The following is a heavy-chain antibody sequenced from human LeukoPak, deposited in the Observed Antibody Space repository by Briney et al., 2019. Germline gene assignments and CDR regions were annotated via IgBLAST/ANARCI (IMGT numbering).Heavy chain of an antibody. Sequence: TGGSLRLSCAGSGFIVSSYGMHWVRQAPGKGLEWVAIISYDGSNKYYADSVQGRFTISRDNSKNTLYLQMNSLRAEDTAVYYCAKDLGGGSGCYDLWGRGTLVTVSS. V-gene: IGHV3-30*18. CDR1: GFIVSSYG. J-gene: IGHJ2*01. CDR3: AKDLGGGSGCYDL. CDR2: ISYDGSNK. D-gene: IGHD6-19*01.